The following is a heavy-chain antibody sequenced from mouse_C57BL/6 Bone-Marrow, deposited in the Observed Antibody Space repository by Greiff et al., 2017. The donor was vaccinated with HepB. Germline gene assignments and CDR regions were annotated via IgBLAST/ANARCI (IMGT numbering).Heavy chain of an antibody. CDR2: IRLKSDNYAT. Sequence: EVKLEESGGGLVQPGGSMKLSCVASGFTFSNYWMNWVRQSPEKGLEWVAQIRLKSDNYATHYAESVKGRFTISREDSKSSVYLQMNNLRAEDTGIYYCTSNGGGYFDYWGQGTTLTVSS. J-gene: IGHJ2*01. CDR1: GFTFSNYW. CDR3: TSNGGGYFDY. D-gene: IGHD2-5*01. V-gene: IGHV6-3*01.